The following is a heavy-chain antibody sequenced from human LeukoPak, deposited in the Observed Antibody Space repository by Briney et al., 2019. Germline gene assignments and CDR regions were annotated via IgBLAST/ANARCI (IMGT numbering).Heavy chain of an antibody. CDR1: GLPFSSYT. Sequence: GGSLRLSRAASGLPFSSYTMHWARQAPGKGLEWVAFIAFNGNEQKYAGSVKGRFTISRDNSKNILYLQMNGLRIDDTAVYYCARDRSTTSKYFDPWGQGTLVTVSS. J-gene: IGHJ5*02. V-gene: IGHV3-30*04. CDR3: ARDRSTTSKYFDP. D-gene: IGHD2/OR15-2a*01. CDR2: IAFNGNEQ.